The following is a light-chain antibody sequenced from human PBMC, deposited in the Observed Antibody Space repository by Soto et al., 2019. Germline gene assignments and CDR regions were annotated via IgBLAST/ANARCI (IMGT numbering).Light chain of an antibody. CDR1: SSDVGGYNY. V-gene: IGLV2-8*01. CDR3: SSPKV. J-gene: IGLJ1*01. CDR2: EVS. Sequence: QSLLTQPPSASGSPGRSVTISCTGTSSDVGGYNYVSWYQQHPGKAPKLMIYEVSKRPSGVPDRFSGSKSGNTASLTVSGLQAEDEADYYCSSPKVFGTGTKVTVL.